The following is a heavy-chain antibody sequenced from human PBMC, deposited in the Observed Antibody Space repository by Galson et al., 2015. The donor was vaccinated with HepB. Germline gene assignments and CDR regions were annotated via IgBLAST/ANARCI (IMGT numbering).Heavy chain of an antibody. V-gene: IGHV3-23*01. J-gene: IGHJ1*01. Sequence: SLRLSCAASGFTFSSYAMSWVRQAPGKGLEWVSTITGSVGSTYYADSVRGRFTISRDNSKNTLYLQMNSLRAEDTAVYYCARGVLGDCGGDCYYEYFQFWAQGTLVTVSS. D-gene: IGHD2-21*02. CDR3: ARGVLGDCGGDCYYEYFQF. CDR2: ITGSVGST. CDR1: GFTFSSYA.